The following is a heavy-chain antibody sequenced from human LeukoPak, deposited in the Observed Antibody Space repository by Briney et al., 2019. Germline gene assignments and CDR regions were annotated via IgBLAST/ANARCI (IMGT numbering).Heavy chain of an antibody. CDR3: ARGTRSWAYDSSVDY. V-gene: IGHV4-59*01. CDR1: GGSISSYY. J-gene: IGHJ4*02. CDR2: IYYSGST. D-gene: IGHD3-22*01. Sequence: SETLSLTCTVSGGSISSYYWSWIRQPPGKGLEWIGYIYYSGSTNYNPSLKSRVTISVDTSKNQFSLKLSSVTAADTAVYYCARGTRSWAYDSSVDYWGQGTLVTVSS.